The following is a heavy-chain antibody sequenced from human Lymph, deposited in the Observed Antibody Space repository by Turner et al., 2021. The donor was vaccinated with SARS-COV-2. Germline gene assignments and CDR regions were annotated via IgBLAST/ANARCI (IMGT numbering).Heavy chain of an antibody. V-gene: IGHV1-8*01. J-gene: IGHJ5*02. CDR3: ARGAQLTVWFDP. CDR1: GYTFTSYD. Sequence: QVPLVQSGAEVKQPGASVKVSCKAPGYTFTSYDINWVRQATGQGLEWMGWMNPNSGNTGYAQKFQGRVTMTRNTSISTAYMELSSLRSEDTAVYYCARGAQLTVWFDPLGQGTLVTVSS. D-gene: IGHD3-9*01. CDR2: MNPNSGNT.